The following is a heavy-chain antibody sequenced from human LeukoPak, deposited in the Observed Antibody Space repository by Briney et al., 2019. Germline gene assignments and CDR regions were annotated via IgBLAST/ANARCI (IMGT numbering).Heavy chain of an antibody. V-gene: IGHV3-7*01. J-gene: IGHJ4*02. CDR2: IKQDGSEK. D-gene: IGHD3-16*01. CDR1: GFTFSSYW. Sequence: GGSLRLSCAASGFTFSSYWMSWVRQAPGKGLEWVANIKQDGSEKYYVDFVKGRFTISRDNAKNSLYLQMNSLRAEDTAVYYCARGGGGNLPLFDYWGQGTLVTVSS. CDR3: ARGGGGNLPLFDY.